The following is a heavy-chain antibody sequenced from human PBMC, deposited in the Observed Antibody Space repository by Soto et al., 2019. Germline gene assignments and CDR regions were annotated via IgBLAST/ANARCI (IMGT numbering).Heavy chain of an antibody. CDR2: INQDGTKK. J-gene: IGHJ4*02. CDR3: TRDTLATFN. CDR1: GFTFDTYW. V-gene: IGHV3-7*01. Sequence: EVQLVESGGGLVQPGGSLRLSCAASGFTFDTYWMTWVRQAPGKGLEWLANINQDGTKKNYVDSVKGRFTISRDNARNSLYLQMNSLSAEDTAMYYCTRDTLATFNWGQGTLFTVSS.